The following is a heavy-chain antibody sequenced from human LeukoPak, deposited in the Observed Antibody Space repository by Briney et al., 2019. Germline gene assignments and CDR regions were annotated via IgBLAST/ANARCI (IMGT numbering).Heavy chain of an antibody. J-gene: IGHJ3*02. CDR2: IIPIFGTA. Sequence: ASAKVSCKASGGTFSSYAISWVRQAPGQGLEWMGRIIPIFGTANYAQKFQGRVTITTDESTSTAYMELISLRSEDTAVYYCARVGGIERWLQLGAFDIWGQGTMVTVSS. D-gene: IGHD5-24*01. CDR3: ARVGGIERWLQLGAFDI. CDR1: GGTFSSYA. V-gene: IGHV1-69*05.